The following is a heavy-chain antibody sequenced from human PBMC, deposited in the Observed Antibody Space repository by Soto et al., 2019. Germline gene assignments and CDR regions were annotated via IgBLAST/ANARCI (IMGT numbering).Heavy chain of an antibody. Sequence: XSVKVSCKVSGYTLTELSMHWGRQAPVKGLEWMGGFDPEDGETIYAQKFQGRVTMTEDTSTDTAYMELSSLRSEDTAVYYCATERIAAAGSYNWFDPWGQGTLVTVSS. CDR1: GYTLTELS. D-gene: IGHD6-13*01. V-gene: IGHV1-24*01. CDR3: ATERIAAAGSYNWFDP. CDR2: FDPEDGET. J-gene: IGHJ5*02.